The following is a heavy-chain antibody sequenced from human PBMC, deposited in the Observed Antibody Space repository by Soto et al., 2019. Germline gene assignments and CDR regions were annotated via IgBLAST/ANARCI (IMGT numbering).Heavy chain of an antibody. CDR3: ARDRLEYYYDSSGYYLDY. CDR2: ISSSSTI. Sequence: GGSLRLSCAASGFTFSSYSMNWVRQAPGKGLEWVSYISSSSTIYYADSVKGRFTISRDNAKNSLYLQMNSLRDEDTAVYYCARDRLEYYYDSSGYYLDYWGQGTLVTVSS. CDR1: GFTFSSYS. V-gene: IGHV3-48*02. J-gene: IGHJ4*02. D-gene: IGHD3-22*01.